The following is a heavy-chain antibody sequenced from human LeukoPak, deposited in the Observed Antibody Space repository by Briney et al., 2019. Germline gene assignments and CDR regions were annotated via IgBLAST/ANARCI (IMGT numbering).Heavy chain of an antibody. J-gene: IGHJ6*03. Sequence: GGSLRLSCEASGFPFSRFWMHWVRQVPGKGLEWVSRINRDATSTTYADSVKGRFTISRDNSKNTLYLQMNSLRAEDTAVYYCARGISPMDVWGKGTTVTVSS. CDR3: ARGISPMDV. D-gene: IGHD3-3*02. CDR1: GFPFSRFW. CDR2: INRDATST. V-gene: IGHV3-74*01.